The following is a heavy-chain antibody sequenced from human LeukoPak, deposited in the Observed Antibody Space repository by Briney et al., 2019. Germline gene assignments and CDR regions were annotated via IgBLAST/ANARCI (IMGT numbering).Heavy chain of an antibody. Sequence: ASVKVSCKASGYTFTGYYMHWVRQAPGQGLEWMEWINPNSGDTNYAQKFQGRVTMTGDTSISTAYMEVSRQRSDDTAVYYCARGGGQLERLGYWGQGTLVTVSS. D-gene: IGHD1-1*01. CDR3: ARGGGQLERLGY. V-gene: IGHV1-2*02. J-gene: IGHJ4*02. CDR2: INPNSGDT. CDR1: GYTFTGYY.